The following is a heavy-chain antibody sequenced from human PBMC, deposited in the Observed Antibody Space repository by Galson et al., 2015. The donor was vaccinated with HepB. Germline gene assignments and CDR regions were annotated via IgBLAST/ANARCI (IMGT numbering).Heavy chain of an antibody. CDR1: RYTFSGYQ. J-gene: IGHJ4*02. CDR2: INPNDGGA. CDR3: ARDALYYYDRSGYYY. V-gene: IGHV1-2*06. Sequence: SVKVSCKALRYTFSGYQIHWVRQAPGQGLEWLGRINPNDGGANSAQKFRGRVTLTTDTSTDTAYMELRRLRSDDTAVYYCARDALYYYDRSGYYYWGQGTPVTVSS. D-gene: IGHD3-22*01.